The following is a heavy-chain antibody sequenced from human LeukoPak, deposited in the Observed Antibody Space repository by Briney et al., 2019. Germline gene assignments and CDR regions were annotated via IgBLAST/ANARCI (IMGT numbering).Heavy chain of an antibody. CDR3: ARDLRIDGSGSARPLDY. CDR2: ISSSSSYI. Sequence: GGSLRLSCAASGSTFSSYSMNWVRQAPGKGLEWVSSISSSSSYIYYADSVKGRFTISRDNAKNSLYLQMNSLRAEDTAVYYCARDLRIDGSGSARPLDYWGQGTLVTVSS. V-gene: IGHV3-21*01. CDR1: GSTFSSYS. D-gene: IGHD3-10*01. J-gene: IGHJ4*02.